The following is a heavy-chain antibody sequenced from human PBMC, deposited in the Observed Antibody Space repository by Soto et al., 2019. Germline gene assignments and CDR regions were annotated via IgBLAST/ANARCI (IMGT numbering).Heavy chain of an antibody. CDR1: GYSFTGHY. CDR2: IDPKSGAT. J-gene: IGHJ5*02. V-gene: IGHV1-2*02. Sequence: GASVKVSGKASGYSFTGHYMQWVRQAPGQGLEWMGWIDPKSGATKNAQQFQGRVSMTTDTSINTAYMYLSGLTSDDTAVYYCARDYDKSGYDYFDPWGQGTLVTVSS. CDR3: ARDYDKSGYDYFDP. D-gene: IGHD3-22*01.